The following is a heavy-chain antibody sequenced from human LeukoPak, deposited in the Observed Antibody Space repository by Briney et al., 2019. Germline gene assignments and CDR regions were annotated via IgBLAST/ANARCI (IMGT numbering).Heavy chain of an antibody. CDR3: AKDRLTRFFDY. CDR2: ISNDGNNK. Sequence: GGSLRLSCAASGFIFSSYDMYWVRQAPGKGLEWGAVISNDGNNKQYADSVKGRFTISRDNSKNTLYLQMNSLRADDTAVYFCAKDRLTRFFDYWGQGTLVTVSS. CDR1: GFIFSSYD. J-gene: IGHJ4*02. V-gene: IGHV3-30*18. D-gene: IGHD3-9*01.